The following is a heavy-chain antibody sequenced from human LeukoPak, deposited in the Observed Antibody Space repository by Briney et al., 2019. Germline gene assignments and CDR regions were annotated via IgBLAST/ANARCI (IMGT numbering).Heavy chain of an antibody. CDR2: ISSGSSII. V-gene: IGHV3-48*03. Sequence: AGGSLRLSCAASGFTFSSYEMNWVRQAPGKGLEWVSCISSGSSIIYYTDSVKGRFTISRDNAKNSLYLQMNSLRAEDTAVYYCAREILAPGKTHDYWGQGTLVTVSS. CDR3: AREILAPGKTHDY. J-gene: IGHJ4*02. CDR1: GFTFSSYE.